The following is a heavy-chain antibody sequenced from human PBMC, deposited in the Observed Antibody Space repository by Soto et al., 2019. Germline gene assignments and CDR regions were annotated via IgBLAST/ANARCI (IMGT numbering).Heavy chain of an antibody. Sequence: LRLSCAASGFTFDDYAMHWVRQAPGKGLEWVSGISWNSGSIGYADSVKGRFTISRDNAKNSLYLQMNSLRAEDTALYYCAKDGLLGLDVWGQGTTVTVSS. J-gene: IGHJ6*02. CDR2: ISWNSGSI. D-gene: IGHD1-26*01. V-gene: IGHV3-9*01. CDR1: GFTFDDYA. CDR3: AKDGLLGLDV.